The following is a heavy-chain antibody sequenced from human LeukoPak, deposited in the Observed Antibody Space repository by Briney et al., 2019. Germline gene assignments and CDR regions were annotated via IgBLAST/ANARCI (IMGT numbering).Heavy chain of an antibody. J-gene: IGHJ4*02. CDR3: ARDNQQLAFYF. CDR2: FYYSGST. Sequence: SSETLSLTCTVSGGSISSSSYYWGWIRQPPGKGLEWIGSFYYSGSTYYNPSLESRVSISVDTSKNQFSLKLTSVTAADAAVYYCARDNQQLAFYFWGQGTLVTVSS. D-gene: IGHD6-13*01. CDR1: GGSISSSSYY. V-gene: IGHV4-39*07.